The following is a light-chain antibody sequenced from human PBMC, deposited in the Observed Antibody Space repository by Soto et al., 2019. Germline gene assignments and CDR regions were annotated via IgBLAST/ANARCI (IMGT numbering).Light chain of an antibody. CDR2: GPS. V-gene: IGKV3-20*01. J-gene: IGKJ2*01. CDR1: QSVSSKY. CDR3: QLYITSPQCYT. Sequence: EIVWTQSPGTLSLSPGERATLYCSASQSVSSKYLAWYQQKPGQAPRLLIYGPSSRATGIPDRFSGSGSGIDFTFTIRRLEPEDFPVYYGQLYITSPQCYTFGQGTQLHIK.